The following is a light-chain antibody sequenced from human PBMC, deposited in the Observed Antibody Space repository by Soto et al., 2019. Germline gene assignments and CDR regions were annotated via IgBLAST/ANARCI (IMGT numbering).Light chain of an antibody. CDR3: QQRSNWPIT. CDR2: DAS. V-gene: IGKV3-11*01. CDR1: QTVNSDY. Sequence: EIGFTNSPCTLSLSPGETATLSCRASQTVNSDYLAWFQQKPGQAPRLLIYDASKRATGIPARFSGSGSGTDFTLTISSLEPEDFALYYCQQRSNWPITFCQGTRLEIK. J-gene: IGKJ5*01.